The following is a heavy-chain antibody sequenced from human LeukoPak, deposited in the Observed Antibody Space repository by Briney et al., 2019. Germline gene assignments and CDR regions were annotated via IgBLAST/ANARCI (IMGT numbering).Heavy chain of an antibody. Sequence: GGSLRLSCAASGFTFSEFYMSWIRQAPGKGLEWVSYISSGGDIIYYSDSVKGRFTISRDNAKTSLYLQLNSLRAEDTAVYYCARVWASGYDSAFYMDVWGKGTTVTVSS. CDR1: GFTFSEFY. CDR3: ARVWASGYDSAFYMDV. J-gene: IGHJ6*03. CDR2: ISSGGDII. D-gene: IGHD5-12*01. V-gene: IGHV3-11*04.